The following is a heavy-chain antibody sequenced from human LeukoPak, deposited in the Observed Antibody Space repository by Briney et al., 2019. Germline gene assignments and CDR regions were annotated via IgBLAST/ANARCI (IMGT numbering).Heavy chain of an antibody. V-gene: IGHV3-48*03. CDR2: ISSSGSTI. CDR1: GFTFSSYE. Sequence: GGSLRLSCAASGFTFSSYEMNWVRQAPGKGLEWVSYISSSGSTIYYADSVKGRFTISRDNAKNSLYLQMNSLRAEDTAVYYCARGRFLEWLPRTYYYYGMDVWGQGTTVTVSS. D-gene: IGHD3-3*01. CDR3: ARGRFLEWLPRTYYYYGMDV. J-gene: IGHJ6*02.